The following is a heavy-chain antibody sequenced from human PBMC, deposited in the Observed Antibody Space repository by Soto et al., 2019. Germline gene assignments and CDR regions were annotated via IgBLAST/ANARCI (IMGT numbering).Heavy chain of an antibody. CDR3: ARHHGISGPPRLKNWFDP. V-gene: IGHV4-39*01. J-gene: IGHJ5*02. Sequence: SETLSLTCTVSGGSISSSSYYWGWIRQPPGKGLEWIGSIYYSGSTYYNPSLKSRVTISVDTSKNQFSLKLSSVTAADTAVYYCARHHGISGPPRLKNWFDPWGQGTLVTVSS. D-gene: IGHD1-26*01. CDR1: GGSISSSSYY. CDR2: IYYSGST.